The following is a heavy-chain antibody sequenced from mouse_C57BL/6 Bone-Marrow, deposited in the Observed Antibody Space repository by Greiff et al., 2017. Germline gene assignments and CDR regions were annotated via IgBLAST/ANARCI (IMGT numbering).Heavy chain of an antibody. J-gene: IGHJ4*01. CDR1: GFTFSDYG. CDR3: ARPDYGSKGDYAMDY. D-gene: IGHD1-1*01. CDR2: ISSGSSTI. V-gene: IGHV5-17*01. Sequence: EVKLVESGGGLVKPGGSLKLSCAASGFTFSDYGMHWVRQAPEKGLEWVAYISSGSSTIYYADTVKGRFTISRDNAKNTLFLQMTSLRSEDTAMYYCARPDYGSKGDYAMDYWGQGTSVTVSS.